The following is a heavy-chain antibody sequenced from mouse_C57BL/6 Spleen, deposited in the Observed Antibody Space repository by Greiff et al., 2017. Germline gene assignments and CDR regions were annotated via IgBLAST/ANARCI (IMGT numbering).Heavy chain of an antibody. D-gene: IGHD1-1*01. J-gene: IGHJ4*01. CDR2: INPNNGGT. V-gene: IGHV1-26*01. Sequence: EVQLQQSGPELVKPGASVKISCKASGYTFTDYYMNWVKQSHGKSLEWIGDINPNNGGTSYNQKFKGKATLTVDKSSSTAYMELRSLTSEDSSVYYCASFTTVVADDYAMDYWGQGTSVTVSS. CDR1: GYTFTDYY. CDR3: ASFTTVVADDYAMDY.